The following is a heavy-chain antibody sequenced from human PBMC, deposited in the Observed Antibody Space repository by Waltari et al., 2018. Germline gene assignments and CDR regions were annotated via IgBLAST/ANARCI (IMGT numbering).Heavy chain of an antibody. CDR2: GKRNTGNT. CDR3: ARESIVVVPAYGIDV. Sequence: QVQLVQSGSELKKPGASVKVSCKASGYTFTSYAMNWVRQAPGQGLEWMGWGKRNTGNTRYAKGFTGRFVVSLDTSVSTAYLQISSLKAEDTAVYYCARESIVVVPAYGIDVWGQGTTVTVSS. J-gene: IGHJ6*02. V-gene: IGHV7-4-1*02. D-gene: IGHD2-2*01. CDR1: GYTFTSYA.